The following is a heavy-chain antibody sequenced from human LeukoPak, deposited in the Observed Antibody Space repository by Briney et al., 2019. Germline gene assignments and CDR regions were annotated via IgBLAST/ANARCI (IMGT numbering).Heavy chain of an antibody. J-gene: IGHJ4*02. CDR2: ISWDGGST. CDR1: GFTFDDYA. CDR3: AKADYGDYVIDY. V-gene: IGHV3-43D*03. Sequence: GGSLRLSCAASGFTFDDYAMHWVRHAPGKGLEWVSLISWDGGSTYYADSVKGRFTISRDNSKNSLYLQMNSLRAEDTALYYCAKADYGDYVIDYWGQGTLVTVSS. D-gene: IGHD4-17*01.